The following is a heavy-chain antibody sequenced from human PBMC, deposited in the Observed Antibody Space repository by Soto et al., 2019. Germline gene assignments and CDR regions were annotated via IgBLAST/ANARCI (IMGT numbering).Heavy chain of an antibody. Sequence: QVQLQESGPGLVKPSETLSLTCTVSGGSISSYYWSWIRQPPGKGLEWIGYIYYSGSTNYNPSLKSRVTISVDTSNNQCSLQLSSVTAADTAVYYCARVGRDYGDSIYYYGMDVWGQGTTVTVSS. J-gene: IGHJ6*02. V-gene: IGHV4-59*01. CDR1: GGSISSYY. CDR3: ARVGRDYGDSIYYYGMDV. CDR2: IYYSGST. D-gene: IGHD4-17*01.